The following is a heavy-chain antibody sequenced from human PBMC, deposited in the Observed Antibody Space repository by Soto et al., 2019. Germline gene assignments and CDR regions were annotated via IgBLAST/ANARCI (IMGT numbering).Heavy chain of an antibody. D-gene: IGHD3-22*01. Sequence: PSETLSLTCAVSGGSISSGGYSWSWIRQPPGKGLEWIGYIYHSGSTYYNPSLKSRVTISVDRSKNQFSLKLSSVTAADTAVYYCARGRDYYDSSGYYQPYYFDYWGQGTLVTVSS. V-gene: IGHV4-30-2*01. J-gene: IGHJ4*02. CDR1: GGSISSGGYS. CDR2: IYHSGST. CDR3: ARGRDYYDSSGYYQPYYFDY.